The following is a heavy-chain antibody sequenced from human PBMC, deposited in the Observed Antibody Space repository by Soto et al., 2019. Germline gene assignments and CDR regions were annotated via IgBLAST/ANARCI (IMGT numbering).Heavy chain of an antibody. J-gene: IGHJ3*02. D-gene: IGHD3-3*01. CDR1: GFTVSSNY. V-gene: IGHV3-53*02. CDR3: ARGIFRSGYAPEAFDI. Sequence: EVQLVETGGGLIQPGGSLRLSCAASGFTVSSNYMSWVRQAPGKGLEWVSVIYSGGSTYNADSVKGRFTISRDNSKNTXXXXXXXXRAEDTAVYYCARGIFRSGYAPEAFDIWGPGTMVSVSS. CDR2: IYSGGST.